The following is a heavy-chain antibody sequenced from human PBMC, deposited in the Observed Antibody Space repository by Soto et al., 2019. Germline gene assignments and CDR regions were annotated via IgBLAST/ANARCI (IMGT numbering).Heavy chain of an antibody. J-gene: IGHJ4*02. CDR3: ARTYYDFWSGYAYFDY. V-gene: IGHV3-53*01. D-gene: IGHD3-3*01. CDR2: IYSGGST. CDR1: GFTVSSNY. Sequence: LRLSCAASGFTVSSNYMSWVRQAPGKGLEWVSVIYSGGSTYYADSVKGRFTISRDNSKNTLYLQMNSLRAEDTAVYYCARTYYDFWSGYAYFDYWGQGTLVTVSS.